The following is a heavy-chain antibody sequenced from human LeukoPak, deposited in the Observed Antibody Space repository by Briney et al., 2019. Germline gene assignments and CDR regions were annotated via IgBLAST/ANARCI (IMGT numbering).Heavy chain of an antibody. D-gene: IGHD6-19*01. CDR1: GGSISSYY. V-gene: IGHV4-59*01. J-gene: IGHJ5*02. Sequence: KPSETLSLTCTVSGGSISSYYWSWIRQPPGKGLEWIGYIYYNGNTNYNPSLKSRVTISVDTSKNQFSLKLSSVTAADTAVYFCAREYSSGLSWFDPWGQGTLVTVSS. CDR3: AREYSSGLSWFDP. CDR2: IYYNGNT.